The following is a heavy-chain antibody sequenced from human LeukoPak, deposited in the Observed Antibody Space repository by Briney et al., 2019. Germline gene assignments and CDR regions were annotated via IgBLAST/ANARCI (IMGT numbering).Heavy chain of an antibody. J-gene: IGHJ3*02. D-gene: IGHD3-3*01. CDR1: GFTFSGYW. CDR3: ARVSLLLANAFDI. CDR2: INSNGINT. Sequence: PGGSLRLSCAASGFTFSGYWMHWVRQAPGKGLVCVSRINSNGINTNYADSVKGRFTISRDNAKNTLYLQMNSLRAEDTAVYYCARVSLLLANAFDIWGQGTMVTVSS. V-gene: IGHV3-74*01.